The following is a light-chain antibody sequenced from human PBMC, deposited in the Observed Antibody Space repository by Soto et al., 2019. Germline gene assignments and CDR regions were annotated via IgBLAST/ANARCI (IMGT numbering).Light chain of an antibody. CDR1: RSDVGGYNY. J-gene: IGLJ2*01. CDR3: SSYTSSSTLVV. Sequence: QSALTQPASGSGSPGQSITISCTGTRSDVGGYNYVSWYQQHPGKAPKLMIYEVSNRPSGVSNRFSGSKSGNTASLTISGLQAEDEADYYCSSYTSSSTLVVFGGGTKLTVL. CDR2: EVS. V-gene: IGLV2-14*01.